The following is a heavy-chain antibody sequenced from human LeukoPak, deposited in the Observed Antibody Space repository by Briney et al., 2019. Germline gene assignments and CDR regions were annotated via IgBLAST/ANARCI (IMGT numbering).Heavy chain of an antibody. CDR1: GGTFSSYA. CDR2: IIPIFGTA. Sequence: ASVKVSCKASGGTFSSYAISWVRQAPGQGLEWMGRIIPIFGTANYAQKFQGRVTITTDESTSTAYMELSSLRSEDTAVYYCARGRTYYYDSSGYGAFDLWGQGTMVTVSS. J-gene: IGHJ3*01. V-gene: IGHV1-69*05. D-gene: IGHD3-22*01. CDR3: ARGRTYYYDSSGYGAFDL.